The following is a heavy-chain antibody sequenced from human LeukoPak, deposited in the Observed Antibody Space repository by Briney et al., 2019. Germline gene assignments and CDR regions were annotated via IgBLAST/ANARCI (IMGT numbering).Heavy chain of an antibody. V-gene: IGHV4-59*01. Sequence: SETLSLTCTVSGGSISSYYWSWIRQPPGKGLEWIGYIYYSGSTNYNPSLKSRVTISVDTSKNQFSLKLSSVTAADTAVYYCARLYCDILTGYYTLDYWGQGTLDTVSS. CDR1: GGSISSYY. CDR3: ARLYCDILTGYYTLDY. J-gene: IGHJ4*02. CDR2: IYYSGST. D-gene: IGHD3-9*01.